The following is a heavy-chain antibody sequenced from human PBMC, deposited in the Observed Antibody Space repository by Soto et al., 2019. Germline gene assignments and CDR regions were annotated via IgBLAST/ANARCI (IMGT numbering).Heavy chain of an antibody. CDR3: ARSTSKKWIQLWFPFDY. J-gene: IGHJ4*02. Sequence: QVQLQESGPGLVKPSQTLSLTCTVSGGSISSGGYYWSWIRQHPGKGLEWIGYIYYSGSTYYNPSLKSRVTRSVDTSKNQFSLKLSSVTAADTAVYYCARSTSKKWIQLWFPFDYWGQGTLVTVSS. CDR2: IYYSGST. D-gene: IGHD5-18*01. V-gene: IGHV4-31*03. CDR1: GGSISSGGYY.